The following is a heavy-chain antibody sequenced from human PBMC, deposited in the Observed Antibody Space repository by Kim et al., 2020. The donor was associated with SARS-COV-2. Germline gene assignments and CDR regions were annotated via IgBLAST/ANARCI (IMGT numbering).Heavy chain of an antibody. CDR3: ARGPSYGEFDY. V-gene: IGHV1-18*01. Sequence: TDYARKVQGRVTMTTETSTSTAYMEMRSLRADDTAVYYCARGPSYGEFDYWGQGTLVTVAS. D-gene: IGHD4-17*01. CDR2: T. J-gene: IGHJ4*02.